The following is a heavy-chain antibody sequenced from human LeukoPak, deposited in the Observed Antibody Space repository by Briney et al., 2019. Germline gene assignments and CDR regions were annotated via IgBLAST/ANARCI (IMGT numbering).Heavy chain of an antibody. Sequence: GGSLRLSCAASGFTFSSYAMHWVRQAPGKGLEWVAVISYDGSNKYYADSVKGRFTISRDISKNTLYLQMSSLRAEDTAVYYCALGSSGLINDAFDIWGQGTMVTVSS. J-gene: IGHJ3*02. V-gene: IGHV3-30-3*01. CDR1: GFTFSSYA. D-gene: IGHD3-22*01. CDR2: ISYDGSNK. CDR3: ALGSSGLINDAFDI.